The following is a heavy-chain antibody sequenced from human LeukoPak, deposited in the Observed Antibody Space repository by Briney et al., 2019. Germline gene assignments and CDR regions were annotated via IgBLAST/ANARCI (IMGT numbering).Heavy chain of an antibody. J-gene: IGHJ4*02. D-gene: IGHD3-3*01. CDR1: GFTFSSYG. CDR2: ISYDGSNK. V-gene: IGHV3-30*03. Sequence: GRSLRLSCAASGFTFSSYGMHWVRQAPGKGLEWVAVISYDGSNKYYADSVKGRFTISRDNSKNTLYLQMNSLRAEDTAVYYCARDITYYDFWSGYFDYWGQGTLVTVSS. CDR3: ARDITYYDFWSGYFDY.